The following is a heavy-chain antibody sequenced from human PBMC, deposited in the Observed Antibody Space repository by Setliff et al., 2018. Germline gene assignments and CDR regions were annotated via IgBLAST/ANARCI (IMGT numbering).Heavy chain of an antibody. CDR3: ARGGYNFWSGYPYYYYYYGMDV. J-gene: IGHJ6*02. V-gene: IGHV3-7*01. Sequence: PGGSLRLSCAASGFTFSNSWMSWVRQAPGKGLEWVANIQQDGSEKYYVDSVKGRFTISRDNAKNSLYLQMNSLRAEDTAVYYCARGGYNFWSGYPYYYYYYGMDVWGQGTTVTVSS. CDR2: IQQDGSEK. D-gene: IGHD3-3*01. CDR1: GFTFSNSW.